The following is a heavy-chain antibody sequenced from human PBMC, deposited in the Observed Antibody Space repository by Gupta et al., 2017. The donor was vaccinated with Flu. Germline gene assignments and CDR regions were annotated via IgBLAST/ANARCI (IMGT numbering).Heavy chain of an antibody. CDR1: GSTFATAW. Sequence: EQFVESGGGLVKPGGSLRLSCAASGSTFATAWMTGVRQAPGKGLEWLGQIKSKSDGGTIDYADFVKGRFTISRDDSKNILYLQMTSLKTDDTAVYFCFCLGTSGPLDEAFNVWGQGTMVTVSS. CDR3: FCLGTSGPLDEAFNV. J-gene: IGHJ3*01. CDR2: IKSKSDGGTI. D-gene: IGHD3-9*01. V-gene: IGHV3-15*01.